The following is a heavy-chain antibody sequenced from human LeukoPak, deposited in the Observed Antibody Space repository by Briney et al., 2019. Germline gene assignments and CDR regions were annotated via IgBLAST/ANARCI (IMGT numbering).Heavy chain of an antibody. J-gene: IGHJ4*02. CDR1: GGSISSSSYY. CDR2: IYYSGST. CDR3: AREWRYYDSSGYLGY. D-gene: IGHD3-22*01. Sequence: SETLSLTCTVSGGSISSSSYYWGWIRQPPGKGLEWIGNIYYSGSTYYNPSLKSRVTISVDTSKNQSSLKLSSVTAADTAVYYCAREWRYYDSSGYLGYWGQGTLVTVSS. V-gene: IGHV4-39*02.